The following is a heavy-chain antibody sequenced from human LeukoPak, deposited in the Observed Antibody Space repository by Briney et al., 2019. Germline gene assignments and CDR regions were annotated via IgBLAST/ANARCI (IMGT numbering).Heavy chain of an antibody. Sequence: GGSLRLSCAASGFTFSSYAMSWVRQAPGKGLEWVSAISGSGGSTYYADSVKGRFTISRDNSKNTLYLQMNSLRAEDTAVYYCAKDIRGIVVVPAAILGAFDIWGQGTMVTVSS. CDR3: AKDIRGIVVVPAAILGAFDI. V-gene: IGHV3-23*01. CDR1: GFTFSSYA. J-gene: IGHJ3*02. CDR2: ISGSGGST. D-gene: IGHD2-2*02.